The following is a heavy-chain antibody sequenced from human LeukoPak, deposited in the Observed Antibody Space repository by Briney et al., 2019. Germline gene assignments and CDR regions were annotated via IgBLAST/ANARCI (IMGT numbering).Heavy chain of an antibody. CDR3: ARDKPSMGFGGVIRGGNFDY. Sequence: SETLSLTCAVYGGSFCGLYWRWIRQPPGKGLEWRGEIKHRGSPNYNASLKRRVTISVDTSKTQFPLTLRSETRGDRAGCYCARDKPSMGFGGVIRGGNFDYWGQGTLVTVSS. D-gene: IGHD3-3*01. V-gene: IGHV4-34*01. CDR1: GGSFCGLY. CDR2: IKHRGSP. J-gene: IGHJ4*02.